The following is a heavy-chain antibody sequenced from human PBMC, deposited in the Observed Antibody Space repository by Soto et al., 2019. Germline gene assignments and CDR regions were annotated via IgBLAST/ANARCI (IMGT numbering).Heavy chain of an antibody. CDR3: ATEYYDILTGYLKSGFDY. J-gene: IGHJ4*02. D-gene: IGHD3-9*01. Sequence: PGGSLRLSCAASGFTFSSYGMHWVRQAPGKGLEWVAVISYDGSNKYYADSVKGRFTISRDNSKNTLYLKMNSLRAEDTAVYYCATEYYDILTGYLKSGFDYWGQGTRVTVSS. V-gene: IGHV3-30*03. CDR1: GFTFSSYG. CDR2: ISYDGSNK.